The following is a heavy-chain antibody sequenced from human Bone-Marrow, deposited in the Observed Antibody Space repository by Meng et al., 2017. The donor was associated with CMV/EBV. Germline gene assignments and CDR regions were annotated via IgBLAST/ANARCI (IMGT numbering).Heavy chain of an antibody. Sequence: GGSLRLSCAASGFTFSSYGMHWVRQAPGKGLEWVAVIWYDGSNKYYADSVKGRFTISRDNSKNTLYLQMNSLRAEDTAVYYCAKDMRISSIAARSALDYWGQGTLVTVSS. V-gene: IGHV3-30*02. J-gene: IGHJ4*02. CDR2: IWYDGSNK. CDR1: GFTFSSYG. D-gene: IGHD6-6*01. CDR3: AKDMRISSIAARSALDY.